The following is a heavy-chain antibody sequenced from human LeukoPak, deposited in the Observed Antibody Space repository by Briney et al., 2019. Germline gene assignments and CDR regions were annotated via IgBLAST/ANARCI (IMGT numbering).Heavy chain of an antibody. CDR1: GFTFGDHY. D-gene: IGHD3-10*01. V-gene: IGHV3-72*01. CDR2: SRNRAHSYST. CDR3: VALIRGLGY. J-gene: IGHJ4*02. Sequence: GGSLRLSCAASGFTFGDHYMDWVRQAPGKGLDWIGRSRNRAHSYSTEYAASVKGRFTVSRADSENSLYLQMNSLKTDDTAVYYCVALIRGLGYWGQGTLVTVSS.